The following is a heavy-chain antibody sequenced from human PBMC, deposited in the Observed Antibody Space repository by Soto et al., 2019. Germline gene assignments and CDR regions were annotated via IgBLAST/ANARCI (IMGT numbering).Heavy chain of an antibody. J-gene: IGHJ6*02. CDR2: IIPIFGTA. V-gene: IGHV1-69*01. D-gene: IGHD2-15*01. CDR1: GGTFSSYA. CDR3: ARGLGYCSGGSCYSGYYYYGMDV. Sequence: QVQLVQSGAEVKKPGSSVKVSCKASGGTFSSYAISWVRQAPGQGLEWMGGIIPIFGTANYAQKFQGRVTITADESTSTAYMELSSLGPEETAVYYCARGLGYCSGGSCYSGYYYYGMDVWGQGTTVTVSS.